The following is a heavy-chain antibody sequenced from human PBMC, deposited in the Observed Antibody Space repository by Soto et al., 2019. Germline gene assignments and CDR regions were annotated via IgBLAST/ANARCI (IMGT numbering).Heavy chain of an antibody. J-gene: IGHJ6*02. V-gene: IGHV1-18*04. CDR1: GYTFTNYG. Sequence: GASVKVSCKASGYTFTNYGISWVRQALAQGLEWMGGISGYNGNTKYAQKFQGRVTMTTDTPTNTAYMELRSLRSDDTAVYYCARDREYYYDSTGNYYYHYGMDVWGQGTTVTVSS. CDR2: ISGYNGNT. CDR3: ARDREYYYDSTGNYYYHYGMDV. D-gene: IGHD3-22*01.